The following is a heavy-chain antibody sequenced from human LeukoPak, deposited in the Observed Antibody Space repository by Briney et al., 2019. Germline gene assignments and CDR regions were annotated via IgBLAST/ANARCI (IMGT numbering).Heavy chain of an antibody. CDR3: ARGRLKYYDFWSGYNWFDP. J-gene: IGHJ5*02. CDR2: MNPNSGNT. D-gene: IGHD3-3*01. CDR1: GGTFSSYA. Sequence: ASVKVSCKASGGTFSSYAISWVRQATGQGLEWMGWMNPNSGNTGYAQKFQGRVTITRNTSISTAYMELSSLRSEDTAVYYCARGRLKYYDFWSGYNWFDPWGQGTLVTVSS. V-gene: IGHV1-8*01.